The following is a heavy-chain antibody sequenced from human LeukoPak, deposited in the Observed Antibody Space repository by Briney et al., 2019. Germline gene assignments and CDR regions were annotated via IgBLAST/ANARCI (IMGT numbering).Heavy chain of an antibody. J-gene: IGHJ6*02. CDR3: ARVLRDYSSGWSGVDYYYGLDV. CDR1: GDSITSYY. D-gene: IGHD6-19*01. Sequence: SETVFLTCTVSGDSITSYYWSWIRQPAGKGLEWIGRVYASGSINYNPSLKSRVTMSVDKSNNHFSLSLRSVTAADTAVYYCARVLRDYSSGWSGVDYYYGLDVWGQGTAV. CDR2: VYASGSI. V-gene: IGHV4-4*07.